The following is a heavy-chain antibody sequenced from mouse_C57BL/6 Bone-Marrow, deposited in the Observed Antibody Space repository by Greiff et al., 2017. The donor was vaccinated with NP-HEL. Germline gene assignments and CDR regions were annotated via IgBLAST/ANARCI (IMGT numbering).Heavy chain of an antibody. CDR3: ARGYGYQAWFAY. D-gene: IGHD2-2*01. Sequence: EVKLVESGGGLVQPGGSLKLSCAASGFTFSDYYMYWVRQTPETRLEWVAYISNGGGRTYYPDTVKGRFTISRDNAKNTLYLQMSRLKSEDTAMYYCARGYGYQAWFAYWGQGTLVTVSA. CDR2: ISNGGGRT. CDR1: GFTFSDYY. V-gene: IGHV5-12*01. J-gene: IGHJ3*01.